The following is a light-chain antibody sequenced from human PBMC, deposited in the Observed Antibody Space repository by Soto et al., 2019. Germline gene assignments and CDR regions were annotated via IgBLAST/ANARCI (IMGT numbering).Light chain of an antibody. CDR2: GAS. Sequence: EIVLTQSPGTLSLSPGERATLSCRASQSVPRHLAWYQQRPGQAPRLLIYGASTRATGVPARFSGSGSGTDFTLTISSLQSEDLAVYHCQQYNKWPQTFGQGTKVDI. J-gene: IGKJ1*01. V-gene: IGKV3-15*01. CDR3: QQYNKWPQT. CDR1: QSVPRH.